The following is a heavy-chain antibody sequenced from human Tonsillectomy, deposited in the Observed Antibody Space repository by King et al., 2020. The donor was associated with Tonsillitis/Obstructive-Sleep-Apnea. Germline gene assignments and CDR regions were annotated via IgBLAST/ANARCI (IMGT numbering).Heavy chain of an antibody. CDR2: IYYSGST. CDR1: GGSISSYY. D-gene: IGHD4-17*01. V-gene: IGHV4-59*08. J-gene: IGHJ5*02. CDR3: ARHHQDYGEHENWFDP. Sequence: VQLQESGPGLVKPSETLSLTCTVSGGSISSYYWSWIRQPPGKGLEWIGYIYYSGSTNYNPSLKSRVTISVDTSKNQFSLKLSSVTAADTAVYYCARHHQDYGEHENWFDPWGQGTLVTVSS.